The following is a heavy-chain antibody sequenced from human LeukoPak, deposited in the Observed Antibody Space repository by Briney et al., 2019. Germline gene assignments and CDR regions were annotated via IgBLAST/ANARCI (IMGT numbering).Heavy chain of an antibody. CDR3: ARDYYDSSGYYYVGSFDY. CDR1: GFTFSSYA. V-gene: IGHV3-30-3*01. CDR2: ISYDGSNK. J-gene: IGHJ4*02. D-gene: IGHD3-22*01. Sequence: PGGSLRLSCAASGFTFSSYAMHWVRQAPGKGLEWVAVISYDGSNKYYADSVKGRFTTSRDNSKNTLYLQMNSLRAEDTAVYYCARDYYDSSGYYYVGSFDYWGQGTLVTVSS.